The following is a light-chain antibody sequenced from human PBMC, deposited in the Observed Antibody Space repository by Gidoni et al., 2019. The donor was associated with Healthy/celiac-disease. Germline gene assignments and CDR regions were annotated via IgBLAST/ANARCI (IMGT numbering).Light chain of an antibody. CDR1: SSNIGAGYD. CDR3: QSYDSSLSGWV. Sequence: QSVLTQPPSVSGAPGQTVTISCTGSSSNIGAGYDVHWYQQLPGTAPKRLIYGNSNRLSGVPDRFSGSKSGTSASLAITGLQAEDEADYYCQSYDSSLSGWVFGGGTKLTVL. V-gene: IGLV1-40*01. CDR2: GNS. J-gene: IGLJ3*02.